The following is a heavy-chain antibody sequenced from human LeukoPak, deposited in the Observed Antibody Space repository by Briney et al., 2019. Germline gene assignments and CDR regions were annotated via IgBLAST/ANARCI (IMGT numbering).Heavy chain of an antibody. V-gene: IGHV1-2*06. Sequence: ASVKVSCKASGYTFTSYGISWVRQAPGQGLEWMGRINPKSGGANFAQKYQGRVTMTRDTSIGTAYMELNRLTSDDTAVFYCARGYDGDYWGQGTLVTVSS. J-gene: IGHJ4*02. CDR1: GYTFTSYG. CDR3: ARGYDGDY. D-gene: IGHD1-1*01. CDR2: INPKSGGA.